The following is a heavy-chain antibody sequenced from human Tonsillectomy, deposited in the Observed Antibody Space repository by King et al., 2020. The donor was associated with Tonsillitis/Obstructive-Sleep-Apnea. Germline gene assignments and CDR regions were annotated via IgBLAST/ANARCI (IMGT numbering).Heavy chain of an antibody. CDR2: ISGYNDNT. CDR3: ARDVRYYDFWSGYYGEAFDI. D-gene: IGHD3-3*01. V-gene: IGHV1-18*04. CDR1: GYTFTSYG. Sequence: QLVQSGAEVKKPGASVKVSCKASGYTFTSYGISWVRQAPGQGLEWMGWISGYNDNTNYAQKLQGRVTMTTDTATSTAYMELTSLRSDDTAVYYCARDVRYYDFWSGYYGEAFDIWGQGTMVTVSS. J-gene: IGHJ3*02.